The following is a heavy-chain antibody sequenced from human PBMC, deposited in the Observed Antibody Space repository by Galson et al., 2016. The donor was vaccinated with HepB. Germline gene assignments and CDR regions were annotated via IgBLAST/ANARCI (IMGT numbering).Heavy chain of an antibody. CDR2: VSGGAGST. D-gene: IGHD4-17*01. CDR3: AKRGHTWATVTTKYFDL. CDR1: GFTFSSYG. V-gene: IGHV3-23*01. J-gene: IGHJ2*01. Sequence: SLRLSCAASGFTFSSYGMSWVRQAPGKGLEWVSAVSGGAGSTYYADSVKGRFTISRDNSKNTLYLQMNSLRAEDTAVYYCAKRGHTWATVTTKYFDLWGRGTLVTVSS.